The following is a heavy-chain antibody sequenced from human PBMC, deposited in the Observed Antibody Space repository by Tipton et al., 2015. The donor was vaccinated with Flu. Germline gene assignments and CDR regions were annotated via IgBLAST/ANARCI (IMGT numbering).Heavy chain of an antibody. V-gene: IGHV4-38-2*02. J-gene: IGHJ5*01. CDR2: IFHSGNT. Sequence: LRLSCSVSGSSIRSSDYYWGWIRQPPGKGLEWIGNIFHSGNTYHSPSLKSRVTISVDTSKNHFSLKLSSVTAADTAVYYCARRDYSNYVSEPKNWFDSWAREPSSSSPQ. CDR3: ARRDYSNYVSEPKNWFDS. CDR1: GSSIRSSDYY. D-gene: IGHD4-11*01.